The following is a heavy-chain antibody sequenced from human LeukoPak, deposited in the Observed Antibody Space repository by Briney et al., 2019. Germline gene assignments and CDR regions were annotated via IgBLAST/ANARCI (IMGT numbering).Heavy chain of an antibody. CDR1: GFTFSSSA. CDR2: IRSKANRHAT. Sequence: PGGSLRLSCAASGFTFSSSAIHWVRQASGKGLEWVGRIRSKANRHATAYAASVKGRFTIYRDDSENTAYLQMNSLKTEDTAVYYCLGDLDVWGKGTTVTVFS. J-gene: IGHJ6*04. CDR3: LGDLDV. V-gene: IGHV3-73*01. D-gene: IGHD3-16*01.